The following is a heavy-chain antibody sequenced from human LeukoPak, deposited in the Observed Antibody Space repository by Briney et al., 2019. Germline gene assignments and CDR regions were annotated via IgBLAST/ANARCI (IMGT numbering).Heavy chain of an antibody. J-gene: IGHJ4*02. CDR2: ISDTGFTT. CDR3: ASGDILTGYYNVPFDY. D-gene: IGHD3-9*01. V-gene: IGHV3-11*04. CDR1: GGSFSGYY. Sequence: LSLTCAVYGGSFSGYYWSWIRQTPEKGLEWISDISDTGFTTYYADSVRGRFTISRDNAKNSLYLQMNSLRAEDTAVYYCASGDILTGYYNVPFDYWGQGTLVTVSS.